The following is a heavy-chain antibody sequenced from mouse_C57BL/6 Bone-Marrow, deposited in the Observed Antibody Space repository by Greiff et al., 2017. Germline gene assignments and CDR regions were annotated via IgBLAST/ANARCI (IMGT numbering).Heavy chain of an antibody. Sequence: QVQLKQSGAELVKPGTSVKVSCKASGYTFTSYWMDWAKQRPGHGLEWIGRIHPSGSDTNYNQKFKGKATLTVDKSSSTAYMQFSSLTSEDSAVCHGAINYYGSSHYCAMDVWGTGTSVTVSS. CDR2: IHPSGSDT. CDR1: GYTFTSYW. V-gene: IGHV1-74*01. J-gene: IGHJ4*01. CDR3: AINYYGSSHYCAMDV. D-gene: IGHD1-1*01.